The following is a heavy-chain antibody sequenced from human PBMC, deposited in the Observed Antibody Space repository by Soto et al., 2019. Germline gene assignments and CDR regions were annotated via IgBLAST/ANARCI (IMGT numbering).Heavy chain of an antibody. Sequence: EVQLVESGGGLVQPGGSLRLSCAASGFTFSDHYMDWVRQAPGKGLEWVGRSKNKADSYTTEDAASVKGRFTNSSDGSKNSLFLQMNSLKTEDTAVYYCTVWGSGNDFGAAWGQGILVTVSS. D-gene: IGHD3-10*01. CDR3: TVWGSGNDFGAA. V-gene: IGHV3-72*01. J-gene: IGHJ4*02. CDR1: GFTFSDHY. CDR2: SKNKADSYTT.